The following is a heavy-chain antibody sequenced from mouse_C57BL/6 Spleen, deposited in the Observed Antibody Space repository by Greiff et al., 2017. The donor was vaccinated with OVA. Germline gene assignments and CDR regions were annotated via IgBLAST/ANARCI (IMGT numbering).Heavy chain of an antibody. CDR1: GYAFTNYL. CDR3: ARSDDYDWFAY. Sequence: QVQLKESGAELVRPGTSVKVSCKASGYAFTNYLIEWVKQRPGQGLEWIGVINPGSGGTNYNEKFEGKATLTADKSSSTAYMQLSSLTSEDSAVYFCARSDDYDWFAYWGQGTLVTVSA. CDR2: INPGSGGT. J-gene: IGHJ3*01. D-gene: IGHD2-4*01. V-gene: IGHV1-54*01.